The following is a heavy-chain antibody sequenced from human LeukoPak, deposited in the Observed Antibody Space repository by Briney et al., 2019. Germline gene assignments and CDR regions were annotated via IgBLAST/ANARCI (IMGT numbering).Heavy chain of an antibody. CDR3: ARGYYNSSGYSFDH. D-gene: IGHD3-22*01. J-gene: IGHJ4*02. Sequence: SETLSLTCTVSGGSMKNYYGSWIRQPAGKGLEWIGRIYTSGSTTYNPSLKSRVTMSVDTTKNQFSLKLSSVTAADTAVYYCARGYYNSSGYSFDHWGQGTLVTVSS. V-gene: IGHV4-4*07. CDR2: IYTSGST. CDR1: GGSMKNYY.